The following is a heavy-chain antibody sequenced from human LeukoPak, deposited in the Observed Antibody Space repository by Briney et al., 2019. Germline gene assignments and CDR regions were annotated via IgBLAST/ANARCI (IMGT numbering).Heavy chain of an antibody. V-gene: IGHV3-23*01. CDR1: GFTFSSYA. Sequence: PGGSLRLSCAASGFTFSSYAMSWVRQAPGKGLEWVSAISGSGGTTYYADSVKGRFTISRDNSKNTLYVQMNSLRVEDTAVCYCAKGPGLFWSGYYFPYWGQGTLVAVPS. J-gene: IGHJ4*02. D-gene: IGHD3-3*01. CDR2: ISGSGGTT. CDR3: AKGPGLFWSGYYFPY.